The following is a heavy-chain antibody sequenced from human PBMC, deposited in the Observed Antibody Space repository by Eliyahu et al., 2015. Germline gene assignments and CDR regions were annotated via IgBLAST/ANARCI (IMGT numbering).Heavy chain of an antibody. V-gene: IGHV4-34*01. Sequence: QVQLQQWGAGLLKPSETLSLTCAVYGGSFSGYYWSWXRXPPGKGLEWIGEINHSGSTNYNPXLKSRVTISVDTSKNQFSLKLSSVTAADTAVYYCARSPFRGYYFDYWGQGTLVTVSS. CDR1: GGSFSGYY. D-gene: IGHD3-16*01. CDR3: ARSPFRGYYFDY. J-gene: IGHJ4*02. CDR2: INHSGST.